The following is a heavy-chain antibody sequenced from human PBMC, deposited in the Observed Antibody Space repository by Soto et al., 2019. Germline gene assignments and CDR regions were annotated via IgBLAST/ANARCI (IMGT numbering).Heavy chain of an antibody. D-gene: IGHD4-17*01. CDR1: GGSISSSSYY. Sequence: SETLSLTCTVSGGSISSSSYYWGWIRQPPGKGLEWIGSIYYSGSTYYDPSLKSRVTISVDTSKNQFSLKLSSVTAADTAVYYCARQVTTADFDYWGQGTLVTVSS. V-gene: IGHV4-39*01. J-gene: IGHJ4*02. CDR2: IYYSGST. CDR3: ARQVTTADFDY.